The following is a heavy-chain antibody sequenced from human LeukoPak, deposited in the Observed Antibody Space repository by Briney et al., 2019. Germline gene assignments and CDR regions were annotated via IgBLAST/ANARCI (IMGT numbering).Heavy chain of an antibody. CDR2: INQDGSEK. Sequence: GGSLRLSCATSGFTFSMYWMRWVRQAPGKGLEWVANINQDGSEKYYVDSVKGRFTISRDNAKNSLYLQMKSLRAEDTAVYYCAGRWWFGLRENWFDPWGQGTLVTVSS. D-gene: IGHD3-10*01. CDR3: AGRWWFGLRENWFDP. J-gene: IGHJ5*02. V-gene: IGHV3-7*01. CDR1: GFTFSMYW.